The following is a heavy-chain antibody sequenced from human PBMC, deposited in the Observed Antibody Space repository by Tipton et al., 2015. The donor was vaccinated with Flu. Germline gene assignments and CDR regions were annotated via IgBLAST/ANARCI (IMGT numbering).Heavy chain of an antibody. CDR1: GFTFSSYG. D-gene: IGHD6-6*01. Sequence: RSLRLSCAASGFTFSSYGMHWVRQAPGKGLEWVAVIWYDGSNKYYADSVKGRFTISRDNSKNTLYLQMNSLRAEDTAVYYCARVIAARSSYYYYGMDVWGQGTTVTVSS. J-gene: IGHJ6*02. CDR2: IWYDGSNK. V-gene: IGHV3-33*01. CDR3: ARVIAARSSYYYYGMDV.